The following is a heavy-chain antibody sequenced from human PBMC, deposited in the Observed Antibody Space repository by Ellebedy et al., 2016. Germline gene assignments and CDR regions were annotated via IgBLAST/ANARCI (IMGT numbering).Heavy chain of an antibody. Sequence: GGSLRLSCATSGFTFSTYRMNWVRQAPGKGLEWISFISSSSRTIYYADSVKGRFTISRDNARNSLYLQMNSLKAEDTAVYYCASLEYLSRWGQGALVTVSA. CDR3: ASLEYLSR. D-gene: IGHD3-3*01. CDR2: ISSSSRTI. J-gene: IGHJ4*02. CDR1: GFTFSTYR. V-gene: IGHV3-48*04.